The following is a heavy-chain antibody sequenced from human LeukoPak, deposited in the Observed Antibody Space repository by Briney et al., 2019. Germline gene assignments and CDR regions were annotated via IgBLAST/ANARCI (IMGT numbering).Heavy chain of an antibody. Sequence: GGSLRHSCAASGFTFSRYSMNWVRQAPGKGLEWVSSISYSSRYIYYADSVKGRFTISRDNAKNSLSLQMNSLRVEDTAVYYCTRDGDSSGYYSYFDYWGLGALVTVSS. CDR1: GFTFSRYS. J-gene: IGHJ4*02. CDR2: ISYSSRYI. CDR3: TRDGDSSGYYSYFDY. D-gene: IGHD3-22*01. V-gene: IGHV3-21*01.